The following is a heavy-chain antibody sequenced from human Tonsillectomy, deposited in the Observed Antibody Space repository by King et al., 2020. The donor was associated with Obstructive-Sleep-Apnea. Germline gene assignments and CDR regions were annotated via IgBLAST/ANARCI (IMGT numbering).Heavy chain of an antibody. CDR3: ARLSSGWGFDY. D-gene: IGHD6-19*01. CDR1: GGSISSADYY. CDR2: IYYSGNT. Sequence: LQLQESGPGLVKPSQTLSLTCTVSGGSISSADYYWSWIRQPPGKGLEWIGYIYYSGNTYYNSSLKSRVTISVDTSKNQCSLKLSSVTAADTAVYSCARLSSGWGFDYWGQGTLVTVSS. V-gene: IGHV4-30-4*01. J-gene: IGHJ4*02.